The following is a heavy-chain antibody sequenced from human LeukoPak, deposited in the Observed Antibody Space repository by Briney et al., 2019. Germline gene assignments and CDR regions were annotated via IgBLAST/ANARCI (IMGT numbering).Heavy chain of an antibody. CDR2: VYHSGST. V-gene: IGHV4-38-2*02. Sequence: PSETLSLTCSVSGYSISSDYYWGWIRQPPGKGLEWIGTVYHSGSTYYNPSLKSRVTISVDTSKNQFSLKLSSVTAADTAVYYCARYDVWGSYRAFDYWGQGTLVTVSS. CDR3: ARYDVWGSYRAFDY. D-gene: IGHD3-16*02. CDR1: GYSISSDYY. J-gene: IGHJ4*02.